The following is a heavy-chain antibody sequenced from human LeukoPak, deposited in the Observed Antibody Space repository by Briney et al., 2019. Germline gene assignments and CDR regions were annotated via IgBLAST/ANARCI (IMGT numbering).Heavy chain of an antibody. J-gene: IGHJ4*02. CDR3: ASAGERDDYVWGSYRPPLYYFDY. CDR1: GGSISSYY. CDR2: IYYSGST. V-gene: IGHV4-59*01. Sequence: SETLSLTCTVSGGSISSYYWSWIRQPPGKGLEWIGYIYYSGSTNYNPSLKSRVTISVDTSKNQFSLKLSSVTAADTAVYYCASAGERDDYVWGSYRPPLYYFDYWGQGTLVTVSS. D-gene: IGHD3-16*02.